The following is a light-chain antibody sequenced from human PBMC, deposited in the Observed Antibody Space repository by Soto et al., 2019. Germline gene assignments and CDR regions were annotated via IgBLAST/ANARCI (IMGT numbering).Light chain of an antibody. Sequence: VVLTQSPATLSVSPGARATLSCRASESVSSKLVWYQQKPGQTPRLLIYGASSRATGIPDRFSGSGSGTDFTLTISRPETEDFAVYYGQQHGSSTWMFGQGTKVDIK. CDR2: GAS. V-gene: IGKV3-20*01. CDR3: QQHGSSTWM. CDR1: ESVSSK. J-gene: IGKJ1*01.